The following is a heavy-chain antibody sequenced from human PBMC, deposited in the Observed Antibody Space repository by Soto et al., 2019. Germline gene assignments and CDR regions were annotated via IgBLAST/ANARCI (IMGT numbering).Heavy chain of an antibody. J-gene: IGHJ4*02. CDR1: GFTFSSYS. CDR2: ISSSGSTI. D-gene: IGHD3-22*01. Sequence: PGGSLRLSCAASGFTFSSYSMNWVRQAPGKGLEWVANISSSGSTIYYADSVKGRFTISRDNAKNSLYLQMNSLRAEDTAVYYCARDLLADTSGYYYWGQGTLVTVSS. V-gene: IGHV3-48*01. CDR3: ARDLLADTSGYYY.